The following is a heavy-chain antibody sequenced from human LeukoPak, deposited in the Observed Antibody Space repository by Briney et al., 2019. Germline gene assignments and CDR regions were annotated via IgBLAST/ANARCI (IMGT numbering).Heavy chain of an antibody. CDR1: GFTVSSYG. V-gene: IGHV3-66*02. Sequence: GGSLRLSCAASGFTVSSYGMSWVRQAPGKGPEWVSLVYSDGVTRYADSVQGRFTISRDNSKNTVYLQMNNLRVEDTAVYHCVRDRAEGRAWVELDPWGQGTLVTVSS. CDR2: VYSDGVT. J-gene: IGHJ5*02. CDR3: VRDRAEGRAWVELDP.